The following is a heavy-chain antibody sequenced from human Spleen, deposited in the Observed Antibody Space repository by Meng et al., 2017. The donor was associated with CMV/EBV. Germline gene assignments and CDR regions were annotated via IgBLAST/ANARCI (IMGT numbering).Heavy chain of an antibody. CDR2: IGGSGDSP. D-gene: IGHD2-8*01. Sequence: GESLKISCAASGFTFNNYAMGWVRQAPGKGLEWVSTIGGSGDSPYYPDSVKGRFTISRDNSKNTLYLQMNSLRAEDTAVYYCAAQYCTNGVCYPFGYWGQGTLVTVSS. CDR1: GFTFNNYA. CDR3: AAQYCTNGVCYPFGY. V-gene: IGHV3-23*01. J-gene: IGHJ4*02.